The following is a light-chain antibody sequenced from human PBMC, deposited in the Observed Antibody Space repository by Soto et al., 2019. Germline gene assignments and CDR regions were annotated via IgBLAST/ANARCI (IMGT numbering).Light chain of an antibody. J-gene: IGKJ5*01. V-gene: IGKV3-20*01. CDR3: QQYGSSPPTWT. Sequence: EIVLTQSPGTLSLSPGERATLPCRAILFVSSYLAWYQQKPGQAPRLLLYGASSRATGIPDRFSGSGSGTDFTLTISRLEPEDLAVYYCQQYGSSPPTWTFGQGTRLEIK. CDR2: GAS. CDR1: LFVSSY.